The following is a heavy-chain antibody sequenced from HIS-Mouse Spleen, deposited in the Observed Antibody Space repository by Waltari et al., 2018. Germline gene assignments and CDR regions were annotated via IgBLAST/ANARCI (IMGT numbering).Heavy chain of an antibody. Sequence: QVQLVESGGGVVQPGRSLRLSCAASGFTFSSYAMHWVRQAPGKGLEWRAVISYDGSNKYYADSVKGRFTISRDNSKNTLYLQMNSLRAEDTAVYYCARDMSTVVTSLFDYWGQGTLVTVSS. CDR3: ARDMSTVVTSLFDY. V-gene: IGHV3-30-3*01. J-gene: IGHJ4*02. D-gene: IGHD2-21*02. CDR1: GFTFSSYA. CDR2: ISYDGSNK.